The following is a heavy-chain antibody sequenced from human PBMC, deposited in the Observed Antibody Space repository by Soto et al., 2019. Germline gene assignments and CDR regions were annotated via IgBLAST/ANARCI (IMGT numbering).Heavy chain of an antibody. J-gene: IGHJ6*02. CDR2: IIPIFGTP. V-gene: IGHV1-69*12. CDR3: ASSRTDYYYYGMDV. Sequence: QVQLVQSGAEVKKPGSSVKVSCKASGGTFSSYAISWVRQAPGQGLEWMGGIIPIFGTPNYAQKFQGRVTLTADESTSTAYMELRSLRSEDTAVYYFASSRTDYYYYGMDVWGQGTTVTVSS. CDR1: GGTFSSYA. D-gene: IGHD6-13*01.